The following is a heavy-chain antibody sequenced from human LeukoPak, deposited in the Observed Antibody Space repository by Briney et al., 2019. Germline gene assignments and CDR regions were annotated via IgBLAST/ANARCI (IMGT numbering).Heavy chain of an antibody. CDR3: ARGRYYFDY. J-gene: IGHJ4*02. V-gene: IGHV4-59*01. CDR2: IYYSGST. Sequence: SETLSLTCTVSGGSITSYYWSWIRQPPGKGLEWIAYIYYSGSTNYNPSLKSRVTISVDTSKNRFSLKLSSVTAADTAVYYCARGRYYFDYWGQGTLVTVSS. CDR1: GGSITSYY.